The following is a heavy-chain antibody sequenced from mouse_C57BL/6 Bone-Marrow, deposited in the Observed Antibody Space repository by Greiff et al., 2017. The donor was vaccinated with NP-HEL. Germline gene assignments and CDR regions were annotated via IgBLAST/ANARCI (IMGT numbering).Heavy chain of an antibody. CDR1: GFTFSSYA. Sequence: EVQLQESGGGLVKPGGSLKLSCAASGFTFSSYAMSWVRQTPEKRLEWVATISDGGSYTYYPDNVKGRFTISRDNAKNNLYLQMSHLKSEDTAMYYCARTSNCSAWFAYWGQGTLVTVSA. V-gene: IGHV5-4*01. D-gene: IGHD2-5*01. CDR2: ISDGGSYT. CDR3: ARTSNCSAWFAY. J-gene: IGHJ3*01.